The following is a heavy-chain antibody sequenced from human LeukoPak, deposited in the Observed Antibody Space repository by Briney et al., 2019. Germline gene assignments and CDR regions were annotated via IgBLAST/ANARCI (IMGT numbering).Heavy chain of an antibody. CDR1: GGSISSSSYF. CDR3: ARQGAVAGSAFDY. J-gene: IGHJ4*02. Sequence: PSETLSLTCTVSGGSISSSSYFWGWIRQPPGKGLEWIGSIYYSGSTYYNPSLKSRVTISVDTSKNQFSLKLSPVTAADTAVYYCARQGAVAGSAFDYWGQGTLVTVSS. D-gene: IGHD6-19*01. CDR2: IYYSGST. V-gene: IGHV4-39*01.